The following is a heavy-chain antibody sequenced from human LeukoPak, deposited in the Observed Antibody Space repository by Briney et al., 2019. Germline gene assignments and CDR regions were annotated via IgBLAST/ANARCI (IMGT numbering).Heavy chain of an antibody. CDR2: ISAYNGNT. V-gene: IGHV1-18*01. CDR3: ARVEGPSIFGVIDY. Sequence: GASVKVSCKASGYTFTSYGISWVRQAPGQGLEWMGWISAYNGNTNYAQKLQGRVTMTTDTSTSTAYMELRSLRSDDTAVYFCARVEGPSIFGVIDYWGQGTLVTISS. D-gene: IGHD3-3*01. CDR1: GYTFTSYG. J-gene: IGHJ4*02.